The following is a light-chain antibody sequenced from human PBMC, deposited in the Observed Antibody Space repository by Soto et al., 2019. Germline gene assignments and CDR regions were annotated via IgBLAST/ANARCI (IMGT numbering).Light chain of an antibody. J-gene: IGLJ2*01. CDR1: SSDVGGYNY. Sequence: QSVLTQPASVSGSPGQSITISCTGTSSDVGGYNYVSWYQQHPGKAPKLMIYDVSNRPSGVSNRFSGSKSGNTASLTISGLQAEDEADYDCSSYTSSSTPHVVFGGGTQLTVL. V-gene: IGLV2-14*01. CDR2: DVS. CDR3: SSYTSSSTPHVV.